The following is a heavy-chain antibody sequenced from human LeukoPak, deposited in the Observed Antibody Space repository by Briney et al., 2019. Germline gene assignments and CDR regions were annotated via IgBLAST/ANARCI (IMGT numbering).Heavy chain of an antibody. CDR3: ARGTGIVGATAFDY. V-gene: IGHV4-34*01. J-gene: IGHJ4*02. Sequence: SETLSLTCAVYGGSFSGYYWSWIRQPPGKGLEWIGEINHSGSTNYNPSLKSRVTISVDTSKNQFSLKLSSVTAADTAVYYCARGTGIVGATAFDYWGQGTLVTVPS. CDR1: GGSFSGYY. D-gene: IGHD1-26*01. CDR2: INHSGST.